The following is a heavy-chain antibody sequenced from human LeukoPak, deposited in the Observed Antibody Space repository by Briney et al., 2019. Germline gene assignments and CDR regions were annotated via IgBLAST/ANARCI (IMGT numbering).Heavy chain of an antibody. V-gene: IGHV1-2*02. CDR1: GYTFTGYY. CDR2: INPNSGGT. J-gene: IGHJ4*02. D-gene: IGHD6-19*01. Sequence: ASVRVSCKASGYTFTGYYMHWVRQAPGQGLEWMGWINPNSGGTNYAQKFQGRVTMTRDTSISTAYMELSRLRSDDTGVYYCARAYVKAVAGTYGYWGRGTLVSVSS. CDR3: ARAYVKAVAGTYGY.